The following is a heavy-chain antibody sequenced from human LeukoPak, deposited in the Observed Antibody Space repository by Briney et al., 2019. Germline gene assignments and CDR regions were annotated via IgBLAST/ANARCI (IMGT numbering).Heavy chain of an antibody. J-gene: IGHJ5*02. D-gene: IGHD6-13*01. CDR2: VYYSGST. Sequence: SETLSLTCTVSGGSISSSSYYWGWIRQPPGKGLEWIGSVYYSGSTYYNPSLKSRVTISVDTSKNQFSLKLSSVTAADTAVYYCARHDRGSSWYGSASNWFDPRGQGTLVTVSS. CDR3: ARHDRGSSWYGSASNWFDP. V-gene: IGHV4-39*01. CDR1: GGSISSSSYY.